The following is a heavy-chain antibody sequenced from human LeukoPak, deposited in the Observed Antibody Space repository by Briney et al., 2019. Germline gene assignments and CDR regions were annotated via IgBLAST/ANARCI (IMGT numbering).Heavy chain of an antibody. CDR1: GGSFSGYY. J-gene: IGHJ4*02. CDR3: ARVDLYGGFYFDY. CDR2: IYTSGST. D-gene: IGHD3-10*01. Sequence: PSETLSLTCAVYGGSFSGYYWSWIRQPAGKGLEWIGRIYTSGSTNYNPSLKSRVTMSVDTSKNQFSLKLSSVTAADTAVYYCARVDLYGGFYFDYWGQGTLVTVSS. V-gene: IGHV4-59*10.